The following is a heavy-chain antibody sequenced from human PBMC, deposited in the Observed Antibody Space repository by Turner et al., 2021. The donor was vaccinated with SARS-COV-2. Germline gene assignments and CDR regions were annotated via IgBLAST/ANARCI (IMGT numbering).Heavy chain of an antibody. Sequence: EVQLVESGGGLVQPGGSLRLSCAASGFPFSSYWMSWVRQAPGKGLEWVANINQDGSEKYYVDSVKGRFTISRDNAKNSLYLQMNSLRAEDTAVYYCARDKFVAYSSGWYGDFDYWGQGTLVTVSS. V-gene: IGHV3-7*03. CDR3: ARDKFVAYSSGWYGDFDY. D-gene: IGHD6-19*01. J-gene: IGHJ4*02. CDR1: GFPFSSYW. CDR2: INQDGSEK.